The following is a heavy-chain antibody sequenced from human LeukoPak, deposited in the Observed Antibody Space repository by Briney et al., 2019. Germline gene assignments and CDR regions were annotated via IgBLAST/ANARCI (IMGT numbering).Heavy chain of an antibody. Sequence: GGSLRLSCAASGFTFSSYAMHWVRQAPGKGLEYVSAISSYGDSTYYADSVKGRFTISRDNSKKTLYLEMGSLRAEDMAVYYCARGNQGNYYYGMDVWGQGTTVTVSS. CDR3: ARGNQGNYYYGMDV. J-gene: IGHJ6*02. CDR1: GFTFSSYA. CDR2: ISSYGDST. V-gene: IGHV3-64*02.